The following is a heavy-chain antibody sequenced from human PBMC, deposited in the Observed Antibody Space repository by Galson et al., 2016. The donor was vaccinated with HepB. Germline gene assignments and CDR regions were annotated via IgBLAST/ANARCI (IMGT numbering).Heavy chain of an antibody. CDR1: GFTFSSYG. J-gene: IGHJ4*02. D-gene: IGHD3-22*01. CDR3: AKDGYYYDSSGYYTYYFDY. Sequence: SLRLSCAASGFTFSSYGMHWVRQTPGKGLEWVAAISYDGSNKYYADSVKGRFTISRDNSKDTLYLQMNSLRAEDTAVYYCAKDGYYYDSSGYYTYYFDYWGQGTLVTVSS. V-gene: IGHV3-30*18. CDR2: ISYDGSNK.